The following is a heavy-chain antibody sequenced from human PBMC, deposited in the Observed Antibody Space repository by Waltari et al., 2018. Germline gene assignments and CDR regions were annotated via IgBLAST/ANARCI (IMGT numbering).Heavy chain of an antibody. CDR1: DGSRSGYF. Sequence: QVQLQQWAAGLLKPSETLSLTCPVSDGSRSGYFWSWFPPPPGTGLEWIGEISHGGSTNYNPSLKSRVTISVDTSKDQFSLKVNSMTAADTAVYYCARWAPSHCSSGTCSEYYFDSWGQGTLVTVSS. CDR2: ISHGGST. CDR3: ARWAPSHCSSGTCSEYYFDS. J-gene: IGHJ4*02. V-gene: IGHV4-34*01. D-gene: IGHD6-19*01.